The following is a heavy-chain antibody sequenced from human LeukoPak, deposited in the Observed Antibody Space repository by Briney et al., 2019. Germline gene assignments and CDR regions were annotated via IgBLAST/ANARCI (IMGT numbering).Heavy chain of an antibody. J-gene: IGHJ3*02. CDR2: IYTSGST. Sequence: SETLSLTCTVSGGSISSYYWSWIRQPAGKGLERIGRIYTSGSTNYNPSLKSRVTMSVDTSKNQFSLKLSSVTAADTAVYYCARATVVVPAAIGPPAAFDTWGQGTMVTVSS. CDR3: ARATVVVPAAIGPPAAFDT. V-gene: IGHV4-4*07. CDR1: GGSISSYY. D-gene: IGHD2-2*01.